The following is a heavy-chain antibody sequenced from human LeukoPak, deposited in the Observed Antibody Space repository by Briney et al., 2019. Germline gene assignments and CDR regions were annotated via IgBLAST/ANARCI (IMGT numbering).Heavy chain of an antibody. V-gene: IGHV3-30*18. CDR1: GFTFSSYG. CDR3: AKCSARFLEWLLSV. CDR2: ISYDGSNK. D-gene: IGHD3-3*01. Sequence: PGGSLRLSCAASGFTFSSYGMHWVRQAPGKGLEWVAVISYDGSNKYYADSVKGRFTISGDNSKNTLYLQMNSLRAEDTAVYYCAKCSARFLEWLLSVWGQGTLVTVSS. J-gene: IGHJ4*02.